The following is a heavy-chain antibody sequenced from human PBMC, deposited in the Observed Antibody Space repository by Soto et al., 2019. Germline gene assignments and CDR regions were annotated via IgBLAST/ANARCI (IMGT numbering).Heavy chain of an antibody. V-gene: IGHV4-39*01. CDR1: GGSISGSDFY. CDR2: MYYSGTT. CDR3: AVVDSTGNWFDP. D-gene: IGHD3-22*01. Sequence: SETLCLTCTVSGGSISGSDFYWGWIRQPPGKGLDFIGSMYYSGTTYYNPSLKSRITISVDTSKNQFSLKLISVTAADTAVYYCAVVDSTGNWFDPWGQGALVTVSS. J-gene: IGHJ5*02.